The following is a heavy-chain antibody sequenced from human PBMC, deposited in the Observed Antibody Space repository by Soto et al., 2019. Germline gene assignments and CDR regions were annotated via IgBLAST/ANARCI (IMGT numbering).Heavy chain of an antibody. CDR3: AKALIRVDFPGMEV. J-gene: IGHJ6*02. CDR2: ISVTGVTS. V-gene: IGHV3-23*01. CDR1: GFPFSNYA. Sequence: HLLESGGGLVQPGGSLRLSCAASGFPFSNYAMTWVRQAPGKGLEWVSHISVTGVTSYYADSVRGRFTVSRDNSKDPLYLQMNRLRAEDTAVYYCAKALIRVDFPGMEVWGQGTTVTVSS. D-gene: IGHD3-10*01.